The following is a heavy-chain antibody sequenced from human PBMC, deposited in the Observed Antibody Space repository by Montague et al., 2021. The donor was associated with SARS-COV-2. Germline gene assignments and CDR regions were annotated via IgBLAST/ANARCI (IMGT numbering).Heavy chain of an antibody. CDR2: IFHSGIT. CDR1: GGSISSYY. J-gene: IGHJ5*02. D-gene: IGHD1-20*01. Sequence: SETLSLTCSVSGGSISSYYWSWIRQSPGKGLEWIGYIFHSGITDYNPSXKSRVTISVDMSKNQFSLQLNSVTAADSVVYYCARTEYNWNDWFDPWGQGTLVTVSS. CDR3: ARTEYNWNDWFDP. V-gene: IGHV4-59*13.